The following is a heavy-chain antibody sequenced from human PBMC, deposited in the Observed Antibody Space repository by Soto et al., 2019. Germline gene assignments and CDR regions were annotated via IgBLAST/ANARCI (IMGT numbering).Heavy chain of an antibody. CDR2: ISNNSTNT. CDR1: GFIFSDYY. V-gene: IGHV3-11*06. D-gene: IGHD6-19*01. J-gene: IGHJ4*02. Sequence: PGGSLRPSFAASGFIFSDYYMSWIRQAPGKGLEWVLYISNNSTNTNYAPSETGLFTISRDNAKTSLYLQMSSLRAEDTAVYYCASGKGGGWYKEFDYWGQGTLVTVSS. CDR3: ASGKGGGWYKEFDY.